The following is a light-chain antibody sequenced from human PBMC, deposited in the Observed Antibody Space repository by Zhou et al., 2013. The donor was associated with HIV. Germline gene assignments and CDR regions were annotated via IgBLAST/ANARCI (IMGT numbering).Light chain of an antibody. V-gene: IGKV3-20*01. J-gene: IGKJ4*01. CDR2: GAS. Sequence: EIVLTQSPATLSLSPGERATLSCRASQSVSGNYIAWYQQKPGQAPRLLIYGASTRATGIPDRFSGSGSGTDFTLTISRLEPEDFAVYYCQQYGSSPLTFGGGTKVEIK. CDR3: QQYGSSPLT. CDR1: QSVSGNY.